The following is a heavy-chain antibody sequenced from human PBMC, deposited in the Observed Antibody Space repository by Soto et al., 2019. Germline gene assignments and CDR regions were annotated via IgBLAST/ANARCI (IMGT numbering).Heavy chain of an antibody. CDR3: VRDVGFDFDY. V-gene: IGHV6-1*01. J-gene: IGHJ4*02. CDR1: GDSVSSNTSA. CDR2: TYYRSKWYN. Sequence: QVQLQQSGPGLVKPSQTLSLTCAISGDSVSSNTSAWNWIRQSPSRGLEWLGRTYYRSKWYNDYAVSVKSRITIKPDTSKNHFSLHLNSATPEDSALYYCVRDVGFDFDYWGLGTRVTVSS. D-gene: IGHD1-26*01.